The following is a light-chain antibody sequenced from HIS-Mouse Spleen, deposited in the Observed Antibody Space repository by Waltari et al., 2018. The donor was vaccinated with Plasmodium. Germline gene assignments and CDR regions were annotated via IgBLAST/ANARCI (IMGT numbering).Light chain of an antibody. V-gene: IGKV3-20*01. CDR2: GAS. J-gene: IGKJ1*01. Sequence: EIVLTQSPGTLSLSPGERATLSCRASQSVSSSYLAWYQQKPGQAPRRLIYGASSRATGIPDRFSGSGSGTDLTLTISRLEPEDFAVYYCQQYGSSGTFGQGTKVEIK. CDR1: QSVSSSY. CDR3: QQYGSSGT.